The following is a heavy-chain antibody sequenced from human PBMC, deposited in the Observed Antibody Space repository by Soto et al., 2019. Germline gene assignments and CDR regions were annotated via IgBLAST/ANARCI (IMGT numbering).Heavy chain of an antibody. Sequence: SETLSLTCTVSGGSISTSSYFWGWIRQPPGKGLEWIGSMYYSGSTYYNPSLESRVTISVHTSKNQFSLRVASVTAADTAVYYCARRNYYDESGYFSRPFDYWGQGTQVTVSS. CDR1: GGSISTSSYF. J-gene: IGHJ4*02. CDR2: MYYSGST. V-gene: IGHV4-39*01. D-gene: IGHD3-22*01. CDR3: ARRNYYDESGYFSRPFDY.